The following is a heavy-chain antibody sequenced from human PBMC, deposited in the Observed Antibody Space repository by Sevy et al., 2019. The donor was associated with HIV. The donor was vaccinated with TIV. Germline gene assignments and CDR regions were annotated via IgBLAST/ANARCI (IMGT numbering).Heavy chain of an antibody. V-gene: IGHV4-34*01. J-gene: IGHJ1*01. CDR1: GGSFSGYY. CDR3: ARGHTNYYDSSGYQGIYFQH. Sequence: SETLSLTCAVYGGSFSGYYWSWIRQPPGKGLEWIGEINHSGSTNYNPSLKSRVTISVDTSKNQFSLKLSSVTAADTAVYYCARGHTNYYDSSGYQGIYFQHWGQGTLVTVSS. CDR2: INHSGST. D-gene: IGHD3-22*01.